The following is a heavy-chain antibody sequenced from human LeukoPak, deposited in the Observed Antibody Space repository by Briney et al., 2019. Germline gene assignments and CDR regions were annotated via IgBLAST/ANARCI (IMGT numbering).Heavy chain of an antibody. CDR2: MSYDGTNK. CDR1: GFTLTTYS. J-gene: IGHJ4*02. D-gene: IGHD2-15*01. CDR3: ARVRVPSRILLPYFDY. V-gene: IGHV3-30*03. Sequence: GGSLRLTCAASGFTLTTYSIHWVRQAPGKGLEWVAVMSYDGTNKYYADSVKGRFIISRDNSENTVYLQMNDLRAEDTAVYYCARVRVPSRILLPYFDYWGQGTLVTVSS.